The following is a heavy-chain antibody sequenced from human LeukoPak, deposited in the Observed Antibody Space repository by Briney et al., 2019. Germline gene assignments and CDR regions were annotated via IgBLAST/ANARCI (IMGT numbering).Heavy chain of an antibody. Sequence: SETLSLTCTVSGGSITNNNYYWDWIRQPPGKGLEWIGDLYYSGSTHYNPSLKSRVTMSVDTSKNQFSLKLSSVTAADTAVYYCARDSAAGLTRNFDYWGQGTLVTVSS. J-gene: IGHJ4*02. CDR1: GGSITNNNYY. V-gene: IGHV4-39*07. CDR2: LYYSGST. D-gene: IGHD6-13*01. CDR3: ARDSAAGLTRNFDY.